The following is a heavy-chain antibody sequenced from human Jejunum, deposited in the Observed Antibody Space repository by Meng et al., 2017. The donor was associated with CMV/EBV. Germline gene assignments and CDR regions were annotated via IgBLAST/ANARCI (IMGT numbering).Heavy chain of an antibody. CDR3: ARGVVTMIRYYFDY. CDR1: VYTFPSYG. Sequence: VYTFPSYGISWVRQAPGQGLEWMGWISPYNGNTHYVQKLQGRVTMTTDTSTSTAYMELRSLRSDDTAVYYCARGVVTMIRYYFDYWGQGTLVTVSS. J-gene: IGHJ4*02. D-gene: IGHD3-22*01. V-gene: IGHV1-18*01. CDR2: ISPYNGNT.